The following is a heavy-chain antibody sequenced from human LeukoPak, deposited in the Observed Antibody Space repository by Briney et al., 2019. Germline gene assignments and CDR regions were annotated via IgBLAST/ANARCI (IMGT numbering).Heavy chain of an antibody. CDR2: IKKDGSET. CDR1: GFIFRTYW. V-gene: IGHV3-7*01. Sequence: PGGSLRLSCAASGFIFRTYWMSWVRQAPGKGLEWVGNIKKDGSETYYLDPVKGRFTISRDNAENSLYLQMNSLRVEDTAVYYCVREGTTVALLDYWGQGSLVTVSS. CDR3: VREGTTVALLDY. D-gene: IGHD6-19*01. J-gene: IGHJ4*02.